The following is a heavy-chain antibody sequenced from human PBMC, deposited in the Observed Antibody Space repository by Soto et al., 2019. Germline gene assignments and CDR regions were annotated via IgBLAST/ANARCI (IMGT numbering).Heavy chain of an antibody. CDR2: ISGSGGST. D-gene: IGHD3-10*01. CDR1: GFTFSSYA. CDR3: AKDRGSPHKYNWFDP. J-gene: IGHJ5*02. V-gene: IGHV3-23*01. Sequence: EVQLLESGGGLVQPGGSLRLSCAASGFTFSSYAMSWVRQAPGKGLEWVSDISGSGGSTYYADSVKGRFTISRDNSKNTLYLQMNSLRAEDTAVYYCAKDRGSPHKYNWFDPWGQGTLVTVSS.